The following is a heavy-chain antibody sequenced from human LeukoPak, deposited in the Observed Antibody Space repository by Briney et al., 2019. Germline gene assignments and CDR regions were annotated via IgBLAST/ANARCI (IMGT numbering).Heavy chain of an antibody. V-gene: IGHV4-34*01. Sequence: SETLSLTCAVDGGSFSGYYWSWISHPPGKGLEWIGEINHSGSTNYNPSLKSRVTISVDTSKNQFSLKLSSVTAADTAVYYCARLGYCSSTSCDPNWFDPWGQGTLVTVSS. CDR2: INHSGST. J-gene: IGHJ5*02. CDR1: GGSFSGYY. D-gene: IGHD2-2*01. CDR3: ARLGYCSSTSCDPNWFDP.